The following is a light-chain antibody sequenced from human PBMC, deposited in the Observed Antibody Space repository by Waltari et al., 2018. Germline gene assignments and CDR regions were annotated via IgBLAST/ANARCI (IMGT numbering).Light chain of an antibody. CDR1: EHIGNNY. CDR2: GAS. CDR3: QQYYSLPWT. Sequence: VLTQSPGTLSLSPGERATLTCRASEHIGNNYLAWYQQRPGQAPRLLMYGASGRASCISDKFSGSGSGTDFTLTIGRLDPEDFALYYCQQYYSLPWTFGQGTRVDIK. J-gene: IGKJ1*01. V-gene: IGKV3-20*01.